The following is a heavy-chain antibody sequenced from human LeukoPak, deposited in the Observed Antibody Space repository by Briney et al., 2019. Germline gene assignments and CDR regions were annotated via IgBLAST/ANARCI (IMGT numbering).Heavy chain of an antibody. CDR2: ISYDGSNK. J-gene: IGHJ4*02. CDR3: AKDHLHCSGGSCYSQYYFDY. D-gene: IGHD2-15*01. CDR1: GFTFSSYG. V-gene: IGHV3-30*18. Sequence: PGGSLRLSCAASGFTFSSYGMHWVRQAPGKGLEWVAVISYDGSNKYYADSVKGRLTISRDNSKNTLYLQMNSLRAEDTAVYYCAKDHLHCSGGSCYSQYYFDYWGQGTLVTVSS.